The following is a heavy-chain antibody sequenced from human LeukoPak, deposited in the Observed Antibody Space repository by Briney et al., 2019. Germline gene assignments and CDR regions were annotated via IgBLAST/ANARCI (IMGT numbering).Heavy chain of an antibody. CDR3: ARDFGEMGEWELVRYYYYYMDV. Sequence: ASVKVSCKASGYTFTGYYMHWVRQAPGRGLEWMGWINPNSGGTNYAQKFQGRVTMTRDTSISTAYMELSRLRSDDTAVYYCARDFGEMGEWELVRYYYYYMDVWGKGTTVTVSS. J-gene: IGHJ6*03. D-gene: IGHD1-26*01. CDR1: GYTFTGYY. V-gene: IGHV1-2*02. CDR2: INPNSGGT.